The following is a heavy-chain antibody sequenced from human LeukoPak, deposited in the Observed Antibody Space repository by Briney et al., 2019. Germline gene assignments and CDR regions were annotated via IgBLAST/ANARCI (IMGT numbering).Heavy chain of an antibody. V-gene: IGHV7-4-1*02. Sequence: ASVKVSRKASGYTFTSYAVNWVRQAPGQGLEWMGWINTNTGNPTYAQGFTGRFVFSLDTSVSTAYLQISGLKAEDTAVYYCARVNDFWTGSPFDYWGQGTLVTVSS. D-gene: IGHD3/OR15-3a*01. J-gene: IGHJ4*02. CDR3: ARVNDFWTGSPFDY. CDR2: INTNTGNP. CDR1: GYTFTSYA.